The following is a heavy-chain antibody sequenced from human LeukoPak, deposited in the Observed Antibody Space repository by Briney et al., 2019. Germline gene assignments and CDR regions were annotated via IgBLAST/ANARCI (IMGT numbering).Heavy chain of an antibody. CDR1: GFTFSSYA. J-gene: IGHJ4*02. CDR2: MSGSGGFT. V-gene: IGHV3-23*01. Sequence: GGSLRLSCAASGFTFSSYAVSWVRQAPGKGLEWVSSMSGSGGFTYYADSVKGRFTISRDNSKNTLYLQMNSLRAEDTAVYYCAKTSQRFGEFYFDYWGQGTLITVSS. D-gene: IGHD3-10*01. CDR3: AKTSQRFGEFYFDY.